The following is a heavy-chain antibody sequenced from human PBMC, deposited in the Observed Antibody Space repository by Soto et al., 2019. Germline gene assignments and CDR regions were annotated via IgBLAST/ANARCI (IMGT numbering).Heavy chain of an antibody. V-gene: IGHV1-69*12. CDR1: GATFGNTA. Sequence: QVQLVQSGAEVKKPGSSVNVSCKTSGATFGNTAVTWVRQAPGQGLEWMGGIVPMFGTANYAQKFQGRVTMTADESTNTAYMELSSLRSDDTAVYYCARDGDPGYAFWSGPLGGGRFDPWGQGTLVTVSS. CDR2: IVPMFGTA. CDR3: ARDGDPGYAFWSGPLGGGRFDP. D-gene: IGHD3-3*01. J-gene: IGHJ5*02.